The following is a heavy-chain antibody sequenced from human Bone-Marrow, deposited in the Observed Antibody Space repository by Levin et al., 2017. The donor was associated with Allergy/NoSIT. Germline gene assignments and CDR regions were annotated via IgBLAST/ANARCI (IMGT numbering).Heavy chain of an antibody. V-gene: IGHV3-30*18. J-gene: IGHJ4*02. D-gene: IGHD6-19*01. CDR1: KFTFGSYD. CDR2: ISYDGGDK. CDR3: AKDRGVRRIIEAGTDY. Sequence: GGSLRLSCAASKFTFGSYDMHWVRQAPGKGLEWVAVISYDGGDKYYGDSVKGRFTISRDNSKNTLYLQMNSLRPEDTAVYYGAKDRGVRRIIEAGTDYWGQGTLVTVSS.